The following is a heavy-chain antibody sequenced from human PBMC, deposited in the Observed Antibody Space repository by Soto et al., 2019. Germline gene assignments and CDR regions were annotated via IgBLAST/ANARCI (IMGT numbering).Heavy chain of an antibody. J-gene: IGHJ4*02. CDR2: IWYDGSNK. CDR3: GRISSHGDYAY. Sequence: GGSLRLSCAASGFSLRSYGMHWVRQAPGKGLEWVAVIWYDGSNKYYADSVKGRFTISRDNSKNTLYLQMNSLRAEDTAVYYCGRISSHGDYAYWGQGTLVTVSS. CDR1: GFSLRSYG. V-gene: IGHV3-33*01. D-gene: IGHD4-17*01.